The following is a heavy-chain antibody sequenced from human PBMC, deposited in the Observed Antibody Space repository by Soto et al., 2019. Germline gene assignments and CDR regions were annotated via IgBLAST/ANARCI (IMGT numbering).Heavy chain of an antibody. D-gene: IGHD3-22*01. Sequence: GGSLRLSCAASGFTFSNFAMHWVRQAPGKGLQWVAVISYDGSNKYYADSVKGRFTISRDNSKNTLYLQMNSLRAEDTAVYFCARETSYDSSGSYFYYFDYWGQGTLVTVSS. CDR1: GFTFSNFA. V-gene: IGHV3-30*03. CDR3: ARETSYDSSGSYFYYFDY. J-gene: IGHJ4*02. CDR2: ISYDGSNK.